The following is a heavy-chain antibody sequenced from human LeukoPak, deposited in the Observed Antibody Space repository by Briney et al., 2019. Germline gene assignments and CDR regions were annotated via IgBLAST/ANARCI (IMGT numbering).Heavy chain of an antibody. D-gene: IGHD6-19*01. V-gene: IGHV1-18*01. CDR1: GYTFTSYG. CDR2: ISAYNVNT. J-gene: IGHJ4*02. Sequence: ASVKVSCKASGYTFTSYGISWVRQAPGQGLEWMGWISAYNVNTNYAQKLQGRVTMTTDTSTSTACMELRSLRSDDTAVYYCARVDSSGWNFDYWGQGTLVTVSS. CDR3: ARVDSSGWNFDY.